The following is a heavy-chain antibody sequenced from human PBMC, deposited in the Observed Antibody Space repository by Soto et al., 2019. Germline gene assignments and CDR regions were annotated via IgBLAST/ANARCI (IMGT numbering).Heavy chain of an antibody. CDR1: GFTFSTYA. J-gene: IGHJ4*02. CDR3: AKGASGWYPPIDY. CDR2: IIGSGGST. Sequence: GGSLRLSCAASGFTFSTYAMSWVRQAPGKGLEWVSGIIGSGGSTQYADSVRGRFTISRDNSKNTLYLQMNSLGAEDTAVYYCAKGASGWYPPIDYWGQGTLVTVSS. D-gene: IGHD6-19*01. V-gene: IGHV3-23*01.